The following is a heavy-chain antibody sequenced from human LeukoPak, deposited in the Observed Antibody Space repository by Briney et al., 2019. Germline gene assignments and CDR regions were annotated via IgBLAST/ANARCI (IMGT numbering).Heavy chain of an antibody. CDR2: ISSSSSYI. CDR3: ARDHSLGSHFDY. J-gene: IGHJ4*02. D-gene: IGHD3-16*01. Sequence: PGGSLRLSCAASGCTFSSYSMNWVRQAPGKGLEWVSSISSSSSYIYYADSVKGRFTISRDNAKNSLYLQMNSLRAEDTAVYYCARDHSLGSHFDYWGQGTLVTVSS. V-gene: IGHV3-21*01. CDR1: GCTFSSYS.